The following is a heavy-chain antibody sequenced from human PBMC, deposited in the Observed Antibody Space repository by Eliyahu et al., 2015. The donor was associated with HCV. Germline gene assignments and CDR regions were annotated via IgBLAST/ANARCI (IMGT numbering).Heavy chain of an antibody. D-gene: IGHD2-21*02. CDR3: TVVTPFPTDY. V-gene: IGHV3-15*01. Sequence: EVQLEESGGGLVKAGGSLRVXCTVXGLVFSNAWMSWVRQAPGKGLEWVGRIRSKIDGETADYATHLQGRVSISRDDSKNTLFLQMNDLKIDDTAVYFCTVVTPFPTDYWGQGTLVTVSS. CDR2: IRSKIDGETA. CDR1: GLVFSNAW. J-gene: IGHJ4*01.